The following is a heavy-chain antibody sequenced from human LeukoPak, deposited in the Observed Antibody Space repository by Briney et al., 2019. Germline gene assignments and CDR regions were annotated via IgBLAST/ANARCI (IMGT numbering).Heavy chain of an antibody. Sequence: ASVKVSCKASGYTFTGYYMHWVRQAPGQGLEWMGWVNPNSGDTDYAQKFQDRVIVTRDTSINTAYIELSSLRSDDTAVYYCARGRRILWRDPNAGDFFDYWGQGTLVIVSS. CDR2: VNPNSGDT. V-gene: IGHV1-2*02. J-gene: IGHJ4*02. CDR3: ARGRRILWRDPNAGDFFDY. D-gene: IGHD2/OR15-2a*01. CDR1: GYTFTGYY.